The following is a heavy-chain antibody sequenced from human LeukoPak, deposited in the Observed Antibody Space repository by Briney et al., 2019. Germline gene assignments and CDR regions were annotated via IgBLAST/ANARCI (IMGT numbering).Heavy chain of an antibody. CDR2: IRQDGKDE. D-gene: IGHD6-6*01. CDR1: GFTLSSSW. J-gene: IGHJ4*02. Sequence: GGSLRLSCVASGFTLSSSWMSWVRQAPGRGLEWVANIRQDGKDEYYVDSVRGRFTISRDNAKNSLYLQMNSLRVEDTAVYYCASLDCARPCGYWGQGTLVTVSS. V-gene: IGHV3-7*01. CDR3: ASLDCARPCGY.